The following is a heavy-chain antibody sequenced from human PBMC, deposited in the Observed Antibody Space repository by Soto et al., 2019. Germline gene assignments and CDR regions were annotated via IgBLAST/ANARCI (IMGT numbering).Heavy chain of an antibody. CDR3: ARDDARNYYGSGSYSASYYYYGMDV. J-gene: IGHJ6*02. CDR2: IIPIFGTA. Sequence: ASVKVSCKASGGTFSSYAISWVRQAPGQGLEWMGGIIPIFGTANYAQKFQGRVTTTADESTSTAYMELSSLRSEDTAVYYCARDDARNYYGSGSYSASYYYYGMDVWGQGTRVPLSS. V-gene: IGHV1-69*13. D-gene: IGHD3-10*01. CDR1: GGTFSSYA.